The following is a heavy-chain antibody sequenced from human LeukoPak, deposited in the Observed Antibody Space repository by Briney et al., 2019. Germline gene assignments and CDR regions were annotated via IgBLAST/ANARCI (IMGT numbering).Heavy chain of an antibody. CDR3: AKTPVGMVTLDY. CDR1: GFTFTSSG. J-gene: IGHJ4*02. Sequence: GGSLTLSCSASGFTFTSSGMSWVRQAPGKGLEWVSAISGSGGSTYYADSVRGRLTISRDNSKNTLYLQMNSLRSEDTAVYYCAKTPVGMVTLDYWGQGTLVTVSS. D-gene: IGHD5-24*01. CDR2: ISGSGGST. V-gene: IGHV3-23*01.